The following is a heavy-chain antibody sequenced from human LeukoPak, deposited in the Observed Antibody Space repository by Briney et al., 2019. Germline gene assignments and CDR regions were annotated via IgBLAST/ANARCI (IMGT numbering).Heavy chain of an antibody. CDR2: INTDGSST. CDR1: GFTFSSYW. D-gene: IGHD4-17*01. J-gene: IGHJ4*02. CDR3: ARDLPTDYFDY. V-gene: IGHV3-74*01. Sequence: PGGSLRLSCAASGFTFSSYWMHWVRQAPGKGLVWVSRINTDGSSTSYADSVKGRFTISRGNAKNTLYLQMNSLRAEDTAVYYCARDLPTDYFDYWGQGTLVTVSS.